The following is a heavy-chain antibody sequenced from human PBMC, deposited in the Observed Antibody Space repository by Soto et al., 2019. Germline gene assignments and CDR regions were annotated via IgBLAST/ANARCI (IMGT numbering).Heavy chain of an antibody. CDR3: AGLIAARLSGQYFDY. D-gene: IGHD6-6*01. Sequence: SETLSLTCTVSGGSISSYYWSWIQQPPGKGLEWIGYIYYSGSTNYNPSLKSRVTISVDTSKNQFSLKLSSVTAADTAVYYCAGLIAARLSGQYFDYWGQGTLVTVSS. V-gene: IGHV4-59*01. J-gene: IGHJ4*02. CDR2: IYYSGST. CDR1: GGSISSYY.